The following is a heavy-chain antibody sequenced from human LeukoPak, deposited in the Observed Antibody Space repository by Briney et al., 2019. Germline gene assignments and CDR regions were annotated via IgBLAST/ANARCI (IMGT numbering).Heavy chain of an antibody. V-gene: IGHV3-23*01. CDR1: GFTLSSYA. Sequence: GGSLRLSCAASGFTLSSYAMSWVRQGPGKGLEWVSAISVSGNTYHADSVKGRFTISRDSSKNTLYLQANSLRAEDTAVYYCAKSVGVSRTGIHNWGQGTLVTVSS. J-gene: IGHJ4*02. D-gene: IGHD3-10*01. CDR2: ISVSGNT. CDR3: AKSVGVSRTGIHN.